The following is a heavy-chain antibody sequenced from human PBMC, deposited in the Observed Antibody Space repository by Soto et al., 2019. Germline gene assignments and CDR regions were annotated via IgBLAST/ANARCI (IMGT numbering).Heavy chain of an antibody. CDR3: AKDSVGIGIVVVVAANNYFDY. CDR2: ISYDGSNK. D-gene: IGHD2-15*01. Sequence: PGGSLRLSCAASGLTFSSYGMHWVRQAPGKGLEWVAVISYDGSNKYYADSVKGRFTISRDNSKNTLYLQMNSLRAEDTAVYYCAKDSVGIGIVVVVAANNYFDYWGQGTLVTVSS. V-gene: IGHV3-30*18. CDR1: GLTFSSYG. J-gene: IGHJ4*02.